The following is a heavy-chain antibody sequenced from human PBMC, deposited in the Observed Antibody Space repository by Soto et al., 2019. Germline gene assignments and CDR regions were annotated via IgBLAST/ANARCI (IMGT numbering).Heavy chain of an antibody. V-gene: IGHV4-59*01. J-gene: IGHJ4*02. CDR1: GGSISSYY. CDR2: IYYSGST. CDR3: ASYSSGWHFDY. D-gene: IGHD6-19*01. Sequence: KLSETLSLTCTVSGGSISSYYWSWIRQPPGKGLEWIGYIYYSGSTNYNPSLKSRVTISVDTSKNQFSLKLSSVTAADTAVYYCASYSSGWHFDYWGQGTLVTVSS.